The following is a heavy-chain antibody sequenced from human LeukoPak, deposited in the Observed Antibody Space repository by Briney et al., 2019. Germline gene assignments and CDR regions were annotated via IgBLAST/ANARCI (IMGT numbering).Heavy chain of an antibody. D-gene: IGHD3-10*01. CDR3: APTGLFYKY. CDR2: ISVSGGST. J-gene: IGHJ4*02. V-gene: IGHV3-23*01. CDR1: GFTFTTYA. Sequence: PGGSLRLSCAASGFTFTTYAMSWVRQAPGKGLEWVSSISVSGGSTYYAHSVKGRFTISRDNSNHTLYLQMNSLRAEDTAIYYCAPTGLFYKYCGEGTLVTVSS.